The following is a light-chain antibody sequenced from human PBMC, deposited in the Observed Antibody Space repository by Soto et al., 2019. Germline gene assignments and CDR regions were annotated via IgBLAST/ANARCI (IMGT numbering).Light chain of an antibody. J-gene: IGKJ4*01. CDR2: DTS. V-gene: IGKV3-11*01. CDR3: QQRSIWPPLT. CDR1: QSVERY. Sequence: EVVLTQSPATLSLSPGERATLSCRTSQSVERYLAWYQQKTGQAPRLLSYDTSNRATGTPARFSGSGSGTDFTLTISSLEPEDFAVYYCQQRSIWPPLTFGGGTKVEIK.